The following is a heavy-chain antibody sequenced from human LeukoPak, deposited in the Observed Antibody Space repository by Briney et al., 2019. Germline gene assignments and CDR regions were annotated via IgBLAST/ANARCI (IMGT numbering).Heavy chain of an antibody. CDR1: GFSFSIYN. V-gene: IGHV3-21*01. Sequence: GGSLSLSCEASGFSFSIYNMNWVRLGPGKGLEWGSSMSGSISHVWYADTVNGRFNGHRDNANNSLYLQMSSLRVEDTAVYYCAREQYYSESSGYPYDIGGEGTMVTVPS. CDR2: MSGSISHV. J-gene: IGHJ3*02. D-gene: IGHD3-22*01. CDR3: AREQYYSESSGYPYDI.